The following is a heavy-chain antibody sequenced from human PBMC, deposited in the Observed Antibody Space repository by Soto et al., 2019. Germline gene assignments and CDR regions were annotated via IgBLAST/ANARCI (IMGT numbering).Heavy chain of an antibody. CDR2: INPATGAA. CDR1: GYPVTAYY. D-gene: IGHD3-3*01. CDR3: ARGGGVGVAGSAAFDM. J-gene: IGHJ3*02. V-gene: IGHV1-2*02. Sequence: QLHLVQSGAVVKKPGASVTVSCSASGYPVTAYYMHWVRQAPGRGLEWMGGINPATGAAKYTQTFQGSVTMTRATSTSTVFMELSGLTSEDTAGFYCARGGGVGVAGSAAFDMWGQGTLVTVSS.